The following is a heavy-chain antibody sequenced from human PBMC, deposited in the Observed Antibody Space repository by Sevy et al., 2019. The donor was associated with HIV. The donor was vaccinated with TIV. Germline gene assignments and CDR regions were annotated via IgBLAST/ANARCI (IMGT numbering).Heavy chain of an antibody. D-gene: IGHD3-22*01. CDR3: ARDRYYYDSSGYWEPDY. Sequence: GGPLNLSCAASGLTLSSYAMHWAGKAPGKGLEWVAVISYDGSNKYYADSVKARFTISRDNSKNTLYLQMNSLRAEDTAVYYCARDRYYYDSSGYWEPDYWGQGTLVTVSS. J-gene: IGHJ4*02. CDR2: ISYDGSNK. CDR1: GLTLSSYA. V-gene: IGHV3-30-3*01.